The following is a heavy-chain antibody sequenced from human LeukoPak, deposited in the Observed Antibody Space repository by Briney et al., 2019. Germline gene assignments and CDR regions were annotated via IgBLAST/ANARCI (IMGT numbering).Heavy chain of an antibody. CDR2: LNPNSSHT. Sequence: ASVKVSCKGSGYTFTSYDINWVRQATGQGLEWMGWLNPNSSHTGYAQKFQGRVTITRNTAISTAYMELSSLRSEDTAVYYCARGHLQAPVYSSSWYRAYNWFDPWGQGTLVTVSS. J-gene: IGHJ5*02. CDR1: GYTFTSYD. CDR3: ARGHLQAPVYSSSWYRAYNWFDP. D-gene: IGHD6-13*01. V-gene: IGHV1-8*03.